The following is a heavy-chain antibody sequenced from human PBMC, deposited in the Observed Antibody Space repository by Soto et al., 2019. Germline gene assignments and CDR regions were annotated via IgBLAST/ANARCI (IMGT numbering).Heavy chain of an antibody. V-gene: IGHV1-46*03. CDR3: ATVYCSGGSCYSIDY. D-gene: IGHD2-15*01. Sequence: ASVKVSCKASGYTFTSYYMHWVRQAPGQGLECMGIINPSKSTTYAQKFQGRVTMTRDTSTSTVYMELSSLRSEDTAVYYCATVYCSGGSCYSIDYWGQGTLVTVSS. J-gene: IGHJ4*02. CDR2: INPSKST. CDR1: GYTFTSYY.